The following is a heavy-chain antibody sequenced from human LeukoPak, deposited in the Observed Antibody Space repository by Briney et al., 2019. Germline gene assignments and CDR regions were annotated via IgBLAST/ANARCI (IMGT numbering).Heavy chain of an antibody. D-gene: IGHD2-8*02. Sequence: SETLSLTCTVSGDSISSGDFYWSWVRQPPGKGLEWIAYIHHSGSAVYSRSLKRRVTISVDSSKNQFSLRLTSVTAADTAVYFCARDRVVDAGGIDFWGQGTLVTVSP. CDR2: IHHSGSA. CDR3: ARDRVVDAGGIDF. J-gene: IGHJ4*02. V-gene: IGHV4-30-4*01. CDR1: GDSISSGDFY.